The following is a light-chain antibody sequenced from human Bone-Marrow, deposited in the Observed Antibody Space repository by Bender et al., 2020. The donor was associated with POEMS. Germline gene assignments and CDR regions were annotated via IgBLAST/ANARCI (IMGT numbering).Light chain of an antibody. CDR2: KDN. J-gene: IGLJ3*02. V-gene: IGLV3-1*01. Sequence: SFELIQPPSVSVSPGQAASITCSGNQLGSKYVCWYQQKPGQSPVLVIYKDNKRPSEIPERFSGSNSGTTATLTISGTQVMDEADYYCLAWDSSTGVFGGGTKLTVL. CDR1: QLGSKY. CDR3: LAWDSSTGV.